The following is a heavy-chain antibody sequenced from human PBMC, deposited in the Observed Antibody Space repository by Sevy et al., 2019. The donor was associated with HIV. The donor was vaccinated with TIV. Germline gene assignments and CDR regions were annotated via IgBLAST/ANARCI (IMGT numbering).Heavy chain of an antibody. CDR2: ISWNSGSI. V-gene: IGHV3-9*01. J-gene: IGHJ3*02. D-gene: IGHD2-21*02. CDR1: GFTFDDYA. CDR3: AKEGCGGDCYSAFDI. Sequence: GRSLRLSCAASGFTFDDYAMHWVRQAPGKGLEWVSGISWNSGSIGYADSVKGRFTISRDNAKNSLYLQMNSLRAEDTALYYCAKEGCGGDCYSAFDIWGQGTMVTVSS.